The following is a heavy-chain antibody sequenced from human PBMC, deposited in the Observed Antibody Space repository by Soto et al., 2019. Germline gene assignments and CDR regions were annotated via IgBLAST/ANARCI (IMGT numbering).Heavy chain of an antibody. CDR2: ISGGGDTV. D-gene: IGHD1-7*01. J-gene: IGHJ4*02. CDR1: GFTFSTYT. Sequence: GGSLRLSCAASGFTFSTYTMSWVRQAPGKGLEWVSAISGGGDTVYYADSVKGRFTTSRDNSKNTVYLQMNSLGAEDTAVYFCASRITGATRPFDYWGQGTLVTVSS. CDR3: ASRITGATRPFDY. V-gene: IGHV3-23*01.